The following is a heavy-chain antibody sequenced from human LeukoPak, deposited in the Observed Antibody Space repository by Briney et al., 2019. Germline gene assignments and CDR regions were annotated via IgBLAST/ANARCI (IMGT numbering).Heavy chain of an antibody. D-gene: IGHD3-10*01. Sequence: PSETLSLTCTVSGGSISSSSYYWGWIRQPPGKGLEWIGSIYYSGSTYYNPSLKSRVTISVDTSKNQFSLKLSSVTAADTAVYYCARGTVLLWFGELLDIWGQGTMVTVSS. V-gene: IGHV4-39*07. CDR2: IYYSGST. CDR1: GGSISSSSYY. CDR3: ARGTVLLWFGELLDI. J-gene: IGHJ3*02.